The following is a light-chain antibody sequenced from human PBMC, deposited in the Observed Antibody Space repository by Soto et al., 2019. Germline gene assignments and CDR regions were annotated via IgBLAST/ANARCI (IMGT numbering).Light chain of an antibody. V-gene: IGLV1-51*01. CDR2: DNN. J-gene: IGLJ7*01. CDR1: SSNIGNNY. CDR3: GTWDSSLSAVAV. Sequence: QSVLTQPPSVSAAPGQKVTISCSGSSSNIGNNYVSWYQQLPGTAPKLLIYDNNKRPSGIPDRFSGSKSGTSATLGITGLQTGDEADYYCGTWDSSLSAVAVFGGGTQLTVL.